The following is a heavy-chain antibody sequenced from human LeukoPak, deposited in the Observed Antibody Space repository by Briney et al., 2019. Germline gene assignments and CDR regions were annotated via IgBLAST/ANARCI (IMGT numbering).Heavy chain of an antibody. CDR1: GGSITTYY. J-gene: IGHJ4*02. CDR2: IYYSGST. Sequence: SETLSLTCTVSGGSITTYYWSWIRQPPGKGLEWIGYIYYSGSTYYNPSLKSRVTISVDTSKNQFSLKLSSVTAADTAVYYCARGLDSSAYYYLDYWGQGTLVTVSS. V-gene: IGHV4-59*01. CDR3: ARGLDSSAYYYLDY. D-gene: IGHD3-22*01.